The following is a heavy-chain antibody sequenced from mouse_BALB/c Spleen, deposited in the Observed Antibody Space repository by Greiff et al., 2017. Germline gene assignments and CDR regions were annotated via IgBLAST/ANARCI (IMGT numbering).Heavy chain of an antibody. CDR1: GYTFTSYW. CDR3: ARWDYGSSFYYAMDY. J-gene: IGHJ4*01. CDR2: INPSNGRT. Sequence: QVQLQHPGAELVKPGASVKLSCKASGYTFTSYWMHWVKQRPGQGLEWIGEINPSNGRTNYNEKFKSKATLTVDKSSSTAYMQLSSLTSDDSAVYYCARWDYGSSFYYAMDYWGQGTSVTVSS. D-gene: IGHD1-1*01. V-gene: IGHV1S81*02.